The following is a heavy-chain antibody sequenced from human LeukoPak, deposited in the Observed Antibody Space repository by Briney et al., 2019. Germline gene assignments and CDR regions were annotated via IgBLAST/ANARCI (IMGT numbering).Heavy chain of an antibody. V-gene: IGHV1-2*02. Sequence: ASVKVSCKASRYTFTGYYMHWVRQAPGQGLEWMGWINPNTGGTKYAQEFQGRVTMTGDTSLSIVQMELRSLTADDTAMYYCATPVPGYGALDVWGQGTMVTVSS. J-gene: IGHJ3*01. CDR2: INPNTGGT. CDR1: RYTFTGYY. D-gene: IGHD3-9*01. CDR3: ATPVPGYGALDV.